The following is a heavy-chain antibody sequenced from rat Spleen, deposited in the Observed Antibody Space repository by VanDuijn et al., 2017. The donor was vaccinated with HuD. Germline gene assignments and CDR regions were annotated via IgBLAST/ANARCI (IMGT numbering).Heavy chain of an antibody. J-gene: IGHJ2*01. V-gene: IGHV3-1*01. CDR1: GDSISSNF. D-gene: IGHD1-1*01. CDR3: ARYRGSLQWPFDY. CDR2: ISYSGSP. Sequence: VQLQESGPGLVKPSQSLSPTCSVTGDSISSNFWGWIRKFPGNKMEWMGYISYSGSPDYKPSLKSRISITRATSKNQFFLQLNSVTTEDTATYYGARYRGSLQWPFDYWGQGVMVTVSS.